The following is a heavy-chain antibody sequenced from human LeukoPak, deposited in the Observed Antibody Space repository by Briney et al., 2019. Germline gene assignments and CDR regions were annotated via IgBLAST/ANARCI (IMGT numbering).Heavy chain of an antibody. CDR3: TRDWDHYDSDS. Sequence: GGSLRLSCAASGFTFSRHYMHWVRQAPGKGLVWVSRINGVGTDRIYADSVKGRFTISRDNAKNTLYLQMNSLRVEDTAMYYCTRDWDHYDSDSWGQGVLVTVSS. D-gene: IGHD3-3*01. V-gene: IGHV3-74*01. J-gene: IGHJ5*01. CDR2: INGVGTDR. CDR1: GFTFSRHY.